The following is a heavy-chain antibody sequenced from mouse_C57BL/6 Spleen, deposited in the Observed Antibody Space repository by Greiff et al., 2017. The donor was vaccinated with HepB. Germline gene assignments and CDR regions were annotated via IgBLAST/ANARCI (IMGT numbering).Heavy chain of an antibody. Sequence: VQLQQSGAELVRPGASVKLSCTASGFNIKDDYMHWVKQRPEQGLEWIGWIDPENGDTEYASKFQGKATITADTSSNTAYLQLSSLTSEDTAGYYCTTSGYDIYYFDYWGQGTTLTVSS. J-gene: IGHJ2*01. CDR3: TTSGYDIYYFDY. CDR2: IDPENGDT. CDR1: GFNIKDDY. V-gene: IGHV14-4*01. D-gene: IGHD2-2*01.